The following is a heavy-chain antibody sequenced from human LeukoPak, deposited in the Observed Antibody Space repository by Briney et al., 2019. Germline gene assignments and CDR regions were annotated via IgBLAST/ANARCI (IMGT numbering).Heavy chain of an antibody. CDR2: IHYSEST. CDR3: ARHAKYNYFDP. CDR1: GGSVISDTYY. J-gene: IGHJ5*02. Sequence: KSSETLSLTCTVSGGSVISDTYYWGWIRQPPGKGLEWIGSIHYSESTYYTPSLKTRITMSVDTSKNQFSLKLRSVTAADTAVYFCARHAKYNYFDPGGQGTLVTVSS. V-gene: IGHV4-39*01.